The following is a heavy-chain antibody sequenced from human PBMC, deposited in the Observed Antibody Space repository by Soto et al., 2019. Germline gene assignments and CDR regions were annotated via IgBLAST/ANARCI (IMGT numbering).Heavy chain of an antibody. D-gene: IGHD1-20*01. Sequence: GGSLRLSCAASGFTFSSYAMHWVRQAPGKGLEYVSAISGNGGSTYYSNTVKGRFTISRDNSKNTLYLQMGSLRAEDMDVYLYTAVCAAVIDVSFSDNCLMDV. J-gene: IGHJ6*03. V-gene: IGHV3-64*01. CDR3: TAVCAAVIDVSFSDNCLMDV. CDR2: ISGNGGST. CDR1: GFTFSSYA.